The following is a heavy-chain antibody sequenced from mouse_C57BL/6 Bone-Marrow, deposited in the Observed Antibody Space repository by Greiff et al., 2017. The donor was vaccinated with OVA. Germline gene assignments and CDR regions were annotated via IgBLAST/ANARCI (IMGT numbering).Heavy chain of an antibody. CDR2: IYPGSGNT. D-gene: IGHD4-1*01. CDR1: GYTFTDYY. Sequence: QVQLQQSGAELVRPGASVKLSCKASGYTFTDYYINWVKQRPGQGLEWIARIYPGSGNTYYNEKFKGKATLTAEKSSSTAYMQLSSLTSEDSAVYFCARSWDGAMDYWGQGTSVTVSS. CDR3: ARSWDGAMDY. V-gene: IGHV1-76*01. J-gene: IGHJ4*01.